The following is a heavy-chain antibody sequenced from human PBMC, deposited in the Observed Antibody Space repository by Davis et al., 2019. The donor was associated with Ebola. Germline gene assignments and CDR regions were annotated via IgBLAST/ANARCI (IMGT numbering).Heavy chain of an antibody. V-gene: IGHV3-30*02. Sequence: GGSLRLSCVASGLTFSRYGMHWVRQPPGKGLEWVAFIWFDGRNAHYIDSVKGRFTISRDNSKNTLYLQMNSLRPEDTAMYYCAKDPGGHTGESDYWGQGTLVIVSS. D-gene: IGHD2-8*02. CDR2: IWFDGRNA. J-gene: IGHJ4*02. CDR3: AKDPGGHTGESDY. CDR1: GLTFSRYG.